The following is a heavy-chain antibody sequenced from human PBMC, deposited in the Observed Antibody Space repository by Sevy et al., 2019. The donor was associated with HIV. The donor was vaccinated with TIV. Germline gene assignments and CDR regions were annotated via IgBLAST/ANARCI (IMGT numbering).Heavy chain of an antibody. D-gene: IGHD6-19*01. CDR3: AKDSGYSSGWSDY. V-gene: IGHV3-23*01. J-gene: IGHJ4*02. CDR2: ISGSGGST. Sequence: GGSLRLSCAASGFTFSSYAMSWVRQPPGKGLEWVSAISGSGGSTYYADSVKGRFTISRDNSKNTLYLQMNSLRAEDTAVYYCAKDSGYSSGWSDYWGQGTLVTVSS. CDR1: GFTFSSYA.